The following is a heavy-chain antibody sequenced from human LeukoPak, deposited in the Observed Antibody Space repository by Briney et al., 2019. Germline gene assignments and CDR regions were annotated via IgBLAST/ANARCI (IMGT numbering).Heavy chain of an antibody. J-gene: IGHJ4*02. Sequence: SETLSLTCTVSGGSISSSSYYWGWIRQPPGKGLEWIGSIYYSGSTYYNPSLKSRVTISVDTSKNQFSLKLSSVTAADTAVYYCARIPDYCGSGSYYYYFDYWGQGTLVTVSS. CDR1: GGSISSSSYY. V-gene: IGHV4-39*07. D-gene: IGHD3-10*01. CDR2: IYYSGST. CDR3: ARIPDYCGSGSYYYYFDY.